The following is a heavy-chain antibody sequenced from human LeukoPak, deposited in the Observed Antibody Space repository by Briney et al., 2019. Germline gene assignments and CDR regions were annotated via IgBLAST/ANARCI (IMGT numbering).Heavy chain of an antibody. Sequence: GGSLRLSCAASGFTFSSYAMHWVRQAPGKGLEWVAVISYDGSNKYYADSVKGRFTISRDNSKNTLYLQMNSLRAEDTAVYYCAKEAPRIVALYYWGQGTLVTVSS. CDR2: ISYDGSNK. CDR1: GFTFSSYA. D-gene: IGHD3-22*01. CDR3: AKEAPRIVALYY. J-gene: IGHJ4*02. V-gene: IGHV3-30-3*01.